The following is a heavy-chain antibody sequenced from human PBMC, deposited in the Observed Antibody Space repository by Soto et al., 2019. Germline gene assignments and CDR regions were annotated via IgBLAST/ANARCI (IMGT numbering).Heavy chain of an antibody. CDR1: GYTFTSYA. D-gene: IGHD6-6*01. J-gene: IGHJ6*02. V-gene: IGHV1-3*01. CDR2: INAGNGNT. CDR3: ARYPGGRHIAARAHYGMDV. Sequence: QVQLVQSGAEVKKPGASVKVSCKASGYTFTSYAMHWVRQAPGQRLEWMGWINAGNGNTKYSQKFQGRVTITRDTSASTAYMELSSLRSEDTAVYYCARYPGGRHIAARAHYGMDVWGQGTTVTVSS.